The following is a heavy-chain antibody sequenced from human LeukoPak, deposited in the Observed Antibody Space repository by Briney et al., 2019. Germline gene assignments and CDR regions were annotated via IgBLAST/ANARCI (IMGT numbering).Heavy chain of an antibody. V-gene: IGHV4-39*07. J-gene: IGHJ3*02. D-gene: IGHD3-22*01. Sequence: SETLSLTCTASGGSISSSSYYWGWIRQPPGKGLEWIGSIYYSGSTNYNPSLKSRVTISVDTSKNQFSLKLSSVTAADTAVYYCARTSGTYYYDSSGYVAFDIWGQGTMVTVSS. CDR3: ARTSGTYYYDSSGYVAFDI. CDR2: IYYSGST. CDR1: GGSISSSSYY.